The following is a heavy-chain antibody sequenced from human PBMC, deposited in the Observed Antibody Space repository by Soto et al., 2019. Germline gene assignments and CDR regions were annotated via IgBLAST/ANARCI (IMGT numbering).Heavy chain of an antibody. V-gene: IGHV1-69*13. CDR2: IIPIFGTT. D-gene: IGHD2-2*01. Sequence: RASVKVSCKASGGTFSNYALSWVRQAPGQGLEWMGDIIPIFGTTNNAQKFQGRVTITADEATSTAYMELRSLRSDDTAVYYCARVGYCISTSCYVWYYYYYGMDFWGQGTTVTVSS. CDR1: GGTFSNYA. CDR3: ARVGYCISTSCYVWYYYYYGMDF. J-gene: IGHJ6*02.